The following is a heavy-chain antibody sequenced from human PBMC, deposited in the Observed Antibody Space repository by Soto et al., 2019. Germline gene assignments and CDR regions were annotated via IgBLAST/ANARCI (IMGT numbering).Heavy chain of an antibody. J-gene: IGHJ6*02. CDR2: INHSGST. D-gene: IGHD6-19*01. Sequence: QVQLQQWGAGLLKPSETLSLTCAVYGGSFSGYYWSWIRQPPGKGLEWIGEINHSGSTNYNPSLKSRVTISVDTSKNQFSLKLSSVTAADTAVYYCARGRKQWLVQPYYYYGMDVWGQGTTVTVSS. CDR3: ARGRKQWLVQPYYYYGMDV. V-gene: IGHV4-34*01. CDR1: GGSFSGYY.